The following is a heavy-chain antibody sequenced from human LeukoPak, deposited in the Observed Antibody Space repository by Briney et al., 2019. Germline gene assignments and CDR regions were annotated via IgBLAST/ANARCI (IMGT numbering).Heavy chain of an antibody. J-gene: IGHJ4*02. D-gene: IGHD2-21*02. CDR1: GFTFSTYA. V-gene: IGHV3-23*01. CDR2: IKGGGGDP. CDR3: AQGGHDFNPFYY. Sequence: TGGSLRLSCAASGFTFSTYAMGWVRQAPGEGLEWVSSIKGGGGDPFYADSVRGRFTISRDKSKNTLYLQLNSLRPADTAVYFCAQGGHDFNPFYYWGQGTLVTVSS.